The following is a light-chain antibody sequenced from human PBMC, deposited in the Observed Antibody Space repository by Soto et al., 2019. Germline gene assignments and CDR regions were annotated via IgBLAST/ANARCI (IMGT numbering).Light chain of an antibody. CDR1: QSVASGH. CDR2: DAS. Sequence: EIVLTQFPGTVSLSPGERVTLSCRASQSVASGHLAWYQQTPGQAPRLLVSDASSRATGIPARFSGSGSGTEFTLTISSLQSEDFAVYYCQQYNNWPPTFGQGAKVDI. V-gene: IGKV3D-15*01. J-gene: IGKJ1*01. CDR3: QQYNNWPPT.